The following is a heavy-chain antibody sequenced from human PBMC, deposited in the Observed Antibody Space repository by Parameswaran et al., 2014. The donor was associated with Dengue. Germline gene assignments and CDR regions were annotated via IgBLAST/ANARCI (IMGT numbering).Heavy chain of an antibody. D-gene: IGHD4-17*01. V-gene: IGHV1-58*01. CDR2: IVVGSGNT. Sequence: LVRQAPGQRLEWIGWIVVGSGNTNYAQKFQERVTITRDMSTSTAYMELSSLRFEDTAVYYCAARGRTTVTSYYYYYYGMDVWGQGTTVTVSS. CDR3: AARGRTTVTSYYYYYYGMDV. J-gene: IGHJ6*02.